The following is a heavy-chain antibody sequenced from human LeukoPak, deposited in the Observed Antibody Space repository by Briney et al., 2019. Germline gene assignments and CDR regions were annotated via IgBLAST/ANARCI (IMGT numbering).Heavy chain of an antibody. Sequence: GGSLRLSGAASGFTFSSYVMHWVRQAPGKGREWVALISSDENNKYHADSVKGRFTISRDNSKNTLFLQMNSLRPEDTAVYYCASKWFCGGDCYYQIDFWGQGTLVTVSS. V-gene: IGHV3-30*03. CDR2: ISSDENNK. D-gene: IGHD2-21*02. CDR1: GFTFSSYV. J-gene: IGHJ4*02. CDR3: ASKWFCGGDCYYQIDF.